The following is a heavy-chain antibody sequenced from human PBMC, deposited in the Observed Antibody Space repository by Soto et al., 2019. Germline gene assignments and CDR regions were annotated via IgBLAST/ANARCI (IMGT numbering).Heavy chain of an antibody. CDR1: GGSVSSGSYY. CDR2: IYYSGST. D-gene: IGHD2-21*02. CDR3: ARGGAYCGGDCYSWAMGCYYYGMDV. V-gene: IGHV4-61*01. J-gene: IGHJ6*02. Sequence: SETLSLTCTVSGGSVSSGSYYWSWIRQPPGKGLEWIGYIYYSGSTNYNPSLKSRVTISVDTSKNQFSLKLSSVTAAETAVYYCARGGAYCGGDCYSWAMGCYYYGMDVWGQGTTVTVSS.